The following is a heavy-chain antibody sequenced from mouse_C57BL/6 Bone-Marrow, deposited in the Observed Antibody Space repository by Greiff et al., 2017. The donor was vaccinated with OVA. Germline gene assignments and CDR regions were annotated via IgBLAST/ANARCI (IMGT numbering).Heavy chain of an antibody. J-gene: IGHJ1*03. Sequence: VQLQQSGAELVKPGASVKISCKASGYAFSSYWMNWVKQRPGTGLEWIGQIYPGDGATNYNGKFKGKATLTADKSSSTAYMQLSSLTSEDSAVYFCARRRGWLLRGWYFDVWGTGTTVTVSS. CDR3: ARRRGWLLRGWYFDV. CDR2: IYPGDGAT. CDR1: GYAFSSYW. V-gene: IGHV1-80*01. D-gene: IGHD2-3*01.